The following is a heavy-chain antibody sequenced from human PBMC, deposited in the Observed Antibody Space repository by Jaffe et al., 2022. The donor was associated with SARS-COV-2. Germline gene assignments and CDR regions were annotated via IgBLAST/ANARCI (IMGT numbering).Heavy chain of an antibody. Sequence: EVQLVESGGGLVKPGGSLRLSCAASGFTFSSYSMNWVRQAPGKGLEWVSSISSSSSYIYYADSVKGRFTISRDNAKNSLYLQMNSLRAEDTAVYYCARDSSSWYGGVWFDPWGQGTLVTVSS. CDR3: ARDSSSWYGGVWFDP. CDR1: GFTFSSYS. CDR2: ISSSSSYI. J-gene: IGHJ5*02. V-gene: IGHV3-21*01. D-gene: IGHD6-13*01.